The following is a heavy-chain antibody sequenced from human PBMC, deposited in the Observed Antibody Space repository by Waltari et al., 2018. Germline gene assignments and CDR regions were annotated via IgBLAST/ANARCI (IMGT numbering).Heavy chain of an antibody. J-gene: IGHJ4*02. CDR3: VRDRGYTYGYEHYFGS. Sequence: VQLVESGGGLVQPGGSLRLSCAASGFTFSSYEMKWVRKAPGKGLEWISRINRNGGSTEYADSVKGRFTTSRDNSKSTVFLQMNSLTTEDTAVYYCVRDRGYTYGYEHYFGSWGQGVLVTVSS. CDR2: INRNGGST. V-gene: IGHV3-64*04. D-gene: IGHD5-18*01. CDR1: GFTFSSYE.